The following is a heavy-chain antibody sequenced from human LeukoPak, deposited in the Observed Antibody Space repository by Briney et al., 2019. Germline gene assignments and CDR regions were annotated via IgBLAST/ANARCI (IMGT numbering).Heavy chain of an antibody. V-gene: IGHV4-34*01. D-gene: IGHD3-3*01. CDR2: INHSGST. J-gene: IGHJ4*02. Sequence: PSETLSLTCAVYGGSFSGYYWSWIRQPPGKGLEWIGEINHSGSTNYNPSLKSRVTISVDTSKNQFSLKLSSVTAADTAVYYCARDDFWSGQGSYWGQGTLVTVSS. CDR3: ARDDFWSGQGSY. CDR1: GGSFSGYY.